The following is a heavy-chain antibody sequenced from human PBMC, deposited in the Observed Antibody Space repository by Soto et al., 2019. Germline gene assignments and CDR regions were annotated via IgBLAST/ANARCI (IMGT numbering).Heavy chain of an antibody. CDR3: TKHWGGPPYYSGMDV. V-gene: IGHV1-2*02. CDR1: GYSFTGHY. D-gene: IGHD7-27*01. CDR2: LKSDNGGA. Sequence: GASVRVSCKASGYSFTGHYMHWVRQVSGKRLEYLGWLKSDNGGAYYAPKFQGRVTFTRDTSTTTAYTELSGLRSDDTAVYYCTKHWGGPPYYSGMDVWGQGTTVTVSS. J-gene: IGHJ6*02.